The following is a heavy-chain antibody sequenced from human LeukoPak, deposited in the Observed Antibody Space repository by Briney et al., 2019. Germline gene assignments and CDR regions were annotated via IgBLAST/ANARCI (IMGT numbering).Heavy chain of an antibody. D-gene: IGHD3-9*01. Sequence: GGSLRLSCAASGFTFSSYEMNWVRQAPGKGLEWVSYISSSGSTIYYADSVKGRFTISRDKSKNTLYLQVNSLRAEDTAVYYCAKDRRRDDILTGSFSDWGQGTLVTVSS. CDR1: GFTFSSYE. V-gene: IGHV3-48*03. J-gene: IGHJ4*02. CDR3: AKDRRRDDILTGSFSD. CDR2: ISSSGSTI.